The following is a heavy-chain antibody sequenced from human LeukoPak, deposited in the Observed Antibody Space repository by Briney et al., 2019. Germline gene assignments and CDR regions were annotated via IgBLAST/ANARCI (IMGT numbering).Heavy chain of an antibody. J-gene: IGHJ2*01. CDR3: ARTREHIVVVTAIPEFYFDL. CDR1: GDSVSSNSAA. Sequence: SQTLSLTCAISGDSVSSNSAAWNWIRQSPSRGLEWLGRTYYRSKWYNDYAVSVKSRITINPDTSKNQFSLQLNSVTSEDTAVYYCARTREHIVVVTAIPEFYFDLWGRGTLVTVSS. V-gene: IGHV6-1*01. D-gene: IGHD2-21*02. CDR2: TYYRSKWYN.